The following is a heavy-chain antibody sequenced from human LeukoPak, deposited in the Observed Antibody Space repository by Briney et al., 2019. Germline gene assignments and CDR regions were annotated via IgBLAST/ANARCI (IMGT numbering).Heavy chain of an antibody. CDR2: ISSSSTI. V-gene: IGHV3-48*01. D-gene: IGHD1-1*01. CDR1: GFTFSSYS. Sequence: PGGSLRLSCAASGFTFSSYSMNWVRQAPGKGLEWVSYISSSSTIYYADSVKGRFTISRDNAKNSLYLQMNSLRAEDTAVYYCARILNWNVPDYWGQGTLVTVSS. CDR3: ARILNWNVPDY. J-gene: IGHJ4*02.